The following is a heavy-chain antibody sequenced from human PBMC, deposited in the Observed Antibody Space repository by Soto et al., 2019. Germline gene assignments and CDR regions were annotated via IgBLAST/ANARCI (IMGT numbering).Heavy chain of an antibody. J-gene: IGHJ4*02. CDR3: ARVGPAHYYDSSGYSPLDY. D-gene: IGHD3-22*01. CDR1: GDTFSSYA. CDR2: IIPMFGTA. Sequence: QVQLVQSGAEVKKPGSSVKVSCKASGDTFSSYAINWVRQAPGQGLEWMGGIIPMFGTANYAQKFKGRVTITAGESTSTGYMELSSLRSEDTAVYYCARVGPAHYYDSSGYSPLDYWGQGTLVTVSS. V-gene: IGHV1-69*01.